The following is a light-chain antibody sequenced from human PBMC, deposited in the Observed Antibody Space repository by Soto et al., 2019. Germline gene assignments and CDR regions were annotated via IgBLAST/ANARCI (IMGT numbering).Light chain of an antibody. Sequence: DIQMTQSPSTLSASVGDRVTITCRASQSISSWLAWYQQKPGKAPKLLIYRASTLESGVPSRFSGSGSGTEFPLTITSLQPDDFATYYCQQYNTNSYTFGQGTKLEIK. CDR3: QQYNTNSYT. CDR2: RAS. J-gene: IGKJ2*01. CDR1: QSISSW. V-gene: IGKV1-5*03.